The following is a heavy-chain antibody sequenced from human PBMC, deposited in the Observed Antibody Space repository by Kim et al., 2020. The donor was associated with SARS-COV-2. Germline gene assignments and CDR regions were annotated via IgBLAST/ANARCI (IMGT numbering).Heavy chain of an antibody. Sequence: SETLSLTCAVYGGSFSGYYWSWIRQPPGKGLEWIGEINHSGSTNYNPSLKSRVTISVDTSKNQFSLKLSSVTAADTAVYYCARGPYYYGSGSYSIRYYYYGMDVWGQGTTVTVSS. CDR1: GGSFSGYY. V-gene: IGHV4-34*01. CDR3: ARGPYYYGSGSYSIRYYYYGMDV. CDR2: INHSGST. D-gene: IGHD3-10*01. J-gene: IGHJ6*02.